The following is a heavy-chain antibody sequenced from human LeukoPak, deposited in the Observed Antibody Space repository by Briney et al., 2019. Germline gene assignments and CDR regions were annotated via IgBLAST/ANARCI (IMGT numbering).Heavy chain of an antibody. D-gene: IGHD6-6*01. CDR1: GFTFNNYW. CDR2: ISWNSGST. CDR3: AAGAALSDYYYGLDV. Sequence: PGGSLRLSCAASGFTFNNYWIHWVRQVPGKGLEWVSGISWNSGSTGYADSVKGRFTISRDNAKNSLFLQMNSLRVEDTALYYCAAGAALSDYYYGLDVWGQGATVTVSS. V-gene: IGHV3-9*01. J-gene: IGHJ6*02.